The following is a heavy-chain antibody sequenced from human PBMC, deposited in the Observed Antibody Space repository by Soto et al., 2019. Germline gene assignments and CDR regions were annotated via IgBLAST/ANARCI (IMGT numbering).Heavy chain of an antibody. V-gene: IGHV4-39*07. Sequence: PSETLSLTCTVSGDSITSNSYFWAWIRQPPGKGLEWIGSIYYSGTTYYNPSLKSRVTILEDTSKDQFSLKLNSVTAADTAVYYCAREGRMGTFDYWGQGALVTVSS. D-gene: IGHD1-1*01. CDR3: AREGRMGTFDY. CDR1: GDSITSNSYF. J-gene: IGHJ4*02. CDR2: IYYSGTT.